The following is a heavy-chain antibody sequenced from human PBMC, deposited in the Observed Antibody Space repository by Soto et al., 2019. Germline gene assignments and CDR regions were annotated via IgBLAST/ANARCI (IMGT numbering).Heavy chain of an antibody. V-gene: IGHV1-3*01. D-gene: IGHD2-2*01. Sequence: ASVKVSCKASGYTFTTYPIHWVRQAPGQRLEWMGWINGGNGDTKYSQKFQGRVTITRDTSASTAYMDLSSLRSEDTAVYYCARDYGYCSSSDCYPLLDSWGQGTLVTVS. CDR2: INGGNGDT. CDR1: GYTFTTYP. CDR3: ARDYGYCSSSDCYPLLDS. J-gene: IGHJ4*02.